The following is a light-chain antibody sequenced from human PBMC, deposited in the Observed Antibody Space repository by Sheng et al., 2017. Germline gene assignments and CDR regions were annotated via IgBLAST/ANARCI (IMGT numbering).Light chain of an antibody. J-gene: IGLJ3*02. Sequence: QSVLTQPPSASGTPGQRVTISCSGGRSSIGNNYVYWYQHLPGTAPKLLIYKNTQRPLGVPDRLSGSKSGTSASLAISGLRSEDEADYYCATWDDSLREWAFGGGTKLTVL. CDR2: KNT. CDR1: RSSIGNNY. CDR3: ATWDDSLREWA. V-gene: IGLV1-47*01.